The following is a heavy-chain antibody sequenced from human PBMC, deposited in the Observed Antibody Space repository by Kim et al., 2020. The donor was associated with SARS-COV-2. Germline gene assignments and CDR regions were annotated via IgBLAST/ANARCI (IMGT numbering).Heavy chain of an antibody. CDR3: ARATNSAYGYSYAYYYYGMDV. D-gene: IGHD5-18*01. CDR1: GFTFSSYD. CDR2: IGTAGDT. Sequence: GGSLRLSCAASGFTFSSYDMHWVRQATGKGLEWVSAIGTAGDTYYPGSVKGRFTISRENAKNSLYLQMNSLRAGDTAVYYCARATNSAYGYSYAYYYYGMDVWGQGTTVTVSS. V-gene: IGHV3-13*01. J-gene: IGHJ6*02.